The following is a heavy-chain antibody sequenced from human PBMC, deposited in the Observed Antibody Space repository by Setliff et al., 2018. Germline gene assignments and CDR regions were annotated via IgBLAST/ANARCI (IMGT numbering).Heavy chain of an antibody. CDR2: IYPDGTT. Sequence: SETLSLTCIVSADSMNNNFWTWIRRPPGKGLEWIGYIYPDGTTNYNPSLKSRMTISLDKSKNQFSLTLRSVTAADTAMYYCARGINSVSWTPKYWGRGTLVTVSS. V-gene: IGHV4-4*08. CDR1: ADSMNNNF. CDR3: ARGINSVSWTPKY. J-gene: IGHJ4*02. D-gene: IGHD6-13*01.